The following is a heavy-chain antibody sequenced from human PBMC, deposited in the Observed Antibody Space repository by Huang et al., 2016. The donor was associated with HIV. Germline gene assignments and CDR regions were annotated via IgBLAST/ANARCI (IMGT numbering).Heavy chain of an antibody. D-gene: IGHD3-10*01. J-gene: IGHJ6*03. CDR3: ARHREGPVAYYSGWGSHLNYMDV. V-gene: IGHV4-39*01. Sequence: QLLLQESGPGLVKPSEALALTCAVSGGSIRSSDYHGGWIRQPPGKGLEWIGSIYSKGSAHDSPSRKGRVTIAVDTSKNLFGLNLTSMTAADTAVYYGARHREGPVAYYSGWGSHLNYMDVWGRGRTVVVSS. CDR1: GGSIRSSDYH. CDR2: IYSKGSA.